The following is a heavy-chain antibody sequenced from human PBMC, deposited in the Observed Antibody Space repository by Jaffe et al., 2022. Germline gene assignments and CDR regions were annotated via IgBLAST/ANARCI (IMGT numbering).Heavy chain of an antibody. D-gene: IGHD3-10*01. V-gene: IGHV1-2*06. Sequence: QDQLVQSGAEVKKPGASMKVSCKASGYNFIAYYIHWVRQAPGQGLEWMGRLNPNSGDTIYAQKFHDRVTMTRDTSITTSYMEVRSLRSDDTAVYYCARVLPKAQNSGSGSYSSAFDMWGQGTMVTVSS. CDR2: LNPNSGDT. CDR1: GYNFIAYY. J-gene: IGHJ3*02. CDR3: ARVLPKAQNSGSGSYSSAFDM.